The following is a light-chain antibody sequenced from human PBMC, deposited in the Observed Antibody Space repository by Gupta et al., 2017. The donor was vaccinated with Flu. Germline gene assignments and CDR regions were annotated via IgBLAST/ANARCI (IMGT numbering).Light chain of an antibody. Sequence: DRVTVTCRANESFSNWLAWFQQKPGTAPKSLIYRASRLESGVPSRFSGSGSGTEFTLTISSLQPDDFATYYCQQYSTYPWTFGQGTRVEIK. CDR2: RAS. CDR3: QQYSTYPWT. CDR1: ESFSNW. J-gene: IGKJ1*01. V-gene: IGKV1-5*03.